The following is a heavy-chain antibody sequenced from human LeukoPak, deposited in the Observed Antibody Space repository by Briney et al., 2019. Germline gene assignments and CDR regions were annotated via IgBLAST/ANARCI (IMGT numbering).Heavy chain of an antibody. J-gene: IGHJ3*02. V-gene: IGHV4-59*01. CDR1: IDSISSYY. CDR3: ARAPNGFGAFDI. D-gene: IGHD2-8*01. Sequence: SETLSLTCTVSIDSISSYYWSWIRQPPGKGLEWVGYIFYSGSTNYNPSLKSRVTISVDTSKNQLSLKLNSVTAADTAVYYCARAPNGFGAFDIWGPGTMVTVSS. CDR2: IFYSGST.